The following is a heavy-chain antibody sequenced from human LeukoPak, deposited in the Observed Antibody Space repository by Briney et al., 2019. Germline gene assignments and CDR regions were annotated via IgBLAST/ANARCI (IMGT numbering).Heavy chain of an antibody. CDR1: GGSISSSSYY. CDR2: IYYSGST. CDR3: ARGLSLAYCGGDCRPTYYFDY. Sequence: SETLSLTCTVSGGSISSSSYYWGWIRQPPGKGLEWIGSIYYSGSTYYNPSLKSRVTISVDTSKNQFSLKLSSVTAADTAVYYCARGLSLAYCGGDCRPTYYFDYWGQGTLVTVSS. J-gene: IGHJ4*02. V-gene: IGHV4-39*07. D-gene: IGHD2-21*02.